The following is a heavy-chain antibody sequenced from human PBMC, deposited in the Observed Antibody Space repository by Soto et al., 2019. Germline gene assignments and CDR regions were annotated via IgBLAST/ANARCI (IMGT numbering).Heavy chain of an antibody. CDR2: IYYSGST. D-gene: IGHD2-2*01. CDR1: GGSISSGGYY. V-gene: IGHV4-31*03. CDR3: VRAVPAAMRPGYFQH. Sequence: PSETLSLTCTVSGGSISSGGYYWSWIRQHPGKGLEWIGYIYYSGSTYYNPSLKSRVTISVDTSKNQFSLKLSSVTAAYTAVYYFVRAVPAAMRPGYFQHWGQGTLVTVSS. J-gene: IGHJ1*01.